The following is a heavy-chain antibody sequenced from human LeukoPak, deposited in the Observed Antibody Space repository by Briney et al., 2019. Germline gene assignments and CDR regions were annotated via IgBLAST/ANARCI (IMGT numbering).Heavy chain of an antibody. V-gene: IGHV4-59*01. CDR3: ARGADYYGSGSYYHFDY. CDR2: IYDSGST. Sequence: SETLSLTCTVSDGSISSYYWSWIRQSPGKGLEWIGHIYDSGSTNYNPSLKSRVTISVDTSKNQFSLKLSSVTAADTAVYYCARGADYYGSGSYYHFDYWGQGTLVTVSS. J-gene: IGHJ4*02. CDR1: DGSISSYY. D-gene: IGHD3-10*01.